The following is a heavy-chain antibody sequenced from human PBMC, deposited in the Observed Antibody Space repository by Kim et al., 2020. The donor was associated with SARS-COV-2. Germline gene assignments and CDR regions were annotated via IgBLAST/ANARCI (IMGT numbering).Heavy chain of an antibody. J-gene: IGHJ6*02. V-gene: IGHV3-30*07. CDR3: AREYEPIAAAGRSYYGMDV. D-gene: IGHD6-13*01. Sequence: KGRFPISRDNSKSTLYLQMNSLRAEDTAVYYCAREYEPIAAAGRSYYGMDVWGQGTTVTVSS.